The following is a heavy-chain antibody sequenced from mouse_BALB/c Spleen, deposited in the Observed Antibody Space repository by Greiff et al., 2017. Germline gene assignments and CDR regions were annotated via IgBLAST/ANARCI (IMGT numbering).Heavy chain of an antibody. Sequence: EVQRVESGGGLVKPGGSLKLSCAASGFTFSDYYMYWVRQTPEKRLEWVATISDGGSYTYYPDSVKGRFTISRDNAKNNLYLQMSSLKSEDTAMYYCARTGFDYWGQGTTLTVST. J-gene: IGHJ2*01. V-gene: IGHV5-4*02. CDR3: ARTGFDY. D-gene: IGHD4-1*01. CDR1: GFTFSDYY. CDR2: ISDGGSYT.